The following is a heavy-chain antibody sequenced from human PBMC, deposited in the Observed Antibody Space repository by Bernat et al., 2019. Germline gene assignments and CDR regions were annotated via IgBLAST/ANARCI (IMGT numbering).Heavy chain of an antibody. J-gene: IGHJ6*02. D-gene: IGHD6-13*01. CDR2: ISWNSGSI. Sequence: EVQLVESGGGLVQPGRSLRLSCAASGFTFDDYAIHWVRQAPGKGLVWVSGISWNSGSIGYADAVKGRFTISRDNAKNSLYLQMNSLRAEDTALYYCAKEAAAGTDHYYYYGMDVWGQGTTVTVAS. CDR1: GFTFDDYA. V-gene: IGHV3-9*01. CDR3: AKEAAAGTDHYYYYGMDV.